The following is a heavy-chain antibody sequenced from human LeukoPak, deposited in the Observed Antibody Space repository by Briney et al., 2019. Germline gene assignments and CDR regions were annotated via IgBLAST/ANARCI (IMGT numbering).Heavy chain of an antibody. J-gene: IGHJ5*02. Sequence: ASVKVSCKASGYTFTGYYMHWVRQAPGQGLEWMGWINPNSGGTNYAQKFQGRVTMTGDTSISTAYMELSRLRSDDTAVYYCAREKKYSSGIDPWGQGTLVTVSS. CDR1: GYTFTGYY. V-gene: IGHV1-2*02. D-gene: IGHD6-19*01. CDR3: AREKKYSSGIDP. CDR2: INPNSGGT.